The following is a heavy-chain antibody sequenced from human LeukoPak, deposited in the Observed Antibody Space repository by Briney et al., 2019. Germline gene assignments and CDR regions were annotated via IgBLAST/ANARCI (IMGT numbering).Heavy chain of an antibody. Sequence: GGSLRLSCAASGFTFSSYSMNWVRQAPGKGLEWVSSISSSSSYIYYADSVKGRFTISRDNAKNSLYLQMNSLRAEDTAVYYCARDRDYGSGKGNAFDIWGQGTMVTVSS. CDR2: ISSSSSYI. J-gene: IGHJ3*02. CDR3: ARDRDYGSGKGNAFDI. CDR1: GFTFSSYS. V-gene: IGHV3-21*01. D-gene: IGHD3-10*01.